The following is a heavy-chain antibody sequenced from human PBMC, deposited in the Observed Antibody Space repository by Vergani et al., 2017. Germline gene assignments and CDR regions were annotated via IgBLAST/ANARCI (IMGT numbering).Heavy chain of an antibody. J-gene: IGHJ5*02. Sequence: QVQLVQSGAEVKKPGSSLKVSCKSSGGTFSNYAISWVRQAPGQGLAWMGRIIPFSGTTNYAPKFQGRVTIIADESTSTAYMELSSLRSEDTAVYYCASAGWSTWGQGTLVTVSS. D-gene: IGHD6-19*01. CDR1: GGTFSNYA. CDR3: ASAGWST. V-gene: IGHV1-69*13. CDR2: IIPFSGTT.